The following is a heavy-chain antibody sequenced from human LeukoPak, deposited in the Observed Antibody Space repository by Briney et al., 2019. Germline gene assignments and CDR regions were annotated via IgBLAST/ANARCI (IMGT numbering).Heavy chain of an antibody. J-gene: IGHJ4*02. CDR2: IDPSDSYT. V-gene: IGHV5-10-1*01. CDR3: ARHYGSSWHFDY. CDR1: GYSFLTYW. Sequence: GESLKISCKGSGYSFLTYWIDWVRQMPGKGLEWMGTIDPSDSYTNYSPSFQGHVTISADKSIGTAYLQWSSLKASDTAMYYCARHYGSSWHFDYWGQGTLVTVSS. D-gene: IGHD6-13*01.